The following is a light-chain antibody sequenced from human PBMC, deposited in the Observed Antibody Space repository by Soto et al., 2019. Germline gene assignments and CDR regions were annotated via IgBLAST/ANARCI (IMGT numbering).Light chain of an antibody. Sequence: QSVLTQPPSTSGTPGQRVTISCSGSSSNIGSNPVQWYLQVPGTAPKLLIYRDNQRPSGVPGRFSGSKSGTSASLAISGLQSEDEGDYHCATWEDTLYGPVFGGGTQLTVL. V-gene: IGLV1-44*01. CDR1: SSNIGSNP. CDR3: ATWEDTLYGPV. CDR2: RDN. J-gene: IGLJ3*02.